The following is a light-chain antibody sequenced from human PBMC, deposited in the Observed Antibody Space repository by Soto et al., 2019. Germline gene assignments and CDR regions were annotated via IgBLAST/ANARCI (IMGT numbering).Light chain of an antibody. V-gene: IGKV1-39*01. J-gene: IGKJ4*02. CDR1: QSISNY. CDR2: AAS. CDR3: QQSYHTLPLT. Sequence: DIQLTQTPSFLSASVGDRVTITCRASQSISNYVNWYQQRPGKAPNLLVYAASNLQSGVPSRFSDSGSGRDFTLTISSLHPDDFATYYCQQSYHTLPLTFGGGTKVDMK.